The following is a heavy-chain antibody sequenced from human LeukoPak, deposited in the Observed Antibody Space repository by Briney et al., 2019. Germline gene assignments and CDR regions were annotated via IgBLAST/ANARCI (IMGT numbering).Heavy chain of an antibody. D-gene: IGHD1-26*01. CDR1: GLRFSSYG. CDR2: ISSSGTT. V-gene: IGHV3-48*02. Sequence: GGSLRLSCVASGLRFSSYGMNWVRQAPGKGLEWTSFISSSGTTSYADSVNGRFTISRDNGKNSLYLQMTRLRDEDTAVYYCASGPLGWSDYWGQGALVTVSS. CDR3: ASGPLGWSDY. J-gene: IGHJ4*02.